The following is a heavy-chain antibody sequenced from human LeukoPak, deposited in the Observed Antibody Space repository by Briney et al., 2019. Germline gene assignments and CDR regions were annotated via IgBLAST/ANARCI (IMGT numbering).Heavy chain of an antibody. CDR1: GFTFSRYT. Sequence: GGSLRLSCAASGFTFSRYTVNWVRQAPGKGLEWVSSINQVSSHIHYADSVRGRFTISRDNAKNSLYLQMSSLRAEDTAVYYCTRDPTQYLRYGYSDHWGQGTLVTVSS. V-gene: IGHV3-21*01. J-gene: IGHJ4*02. CDR2: INQVSSHI. CDR3: TRDPTQYLRYGYSDH. D-gene: IGHD4-11*01.